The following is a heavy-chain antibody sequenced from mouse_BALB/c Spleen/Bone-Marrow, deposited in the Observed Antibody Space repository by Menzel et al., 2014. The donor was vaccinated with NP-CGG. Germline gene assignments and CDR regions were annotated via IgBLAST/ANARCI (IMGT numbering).Heavy chain of an antibody. V-gene: IGHV14-3*02. CDR1: GFNIKDTY. J-gene: IGHJ3*01. Sequence: DVQLQESGAELVKPGASVKLSCTASGFNIKDTYMHWVKQRPEQGLEWIGRIDPANGNTKYDPKFQGKATITADTSSNTAYLQLSSLTSEDTAVYYGARLDLFAYWGQGTLVTVSA. CDR3: ARLDLFAY. CDR2: IDPANGNT.